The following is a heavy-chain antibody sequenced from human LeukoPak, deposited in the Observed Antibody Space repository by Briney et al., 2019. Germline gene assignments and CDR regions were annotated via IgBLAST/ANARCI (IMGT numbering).Heavy chain of an antibody. CDR3: AKSQSNSGWYPDY. D-gene: IGHD6-19*01. J-gene: IGHJ4*02. Sequence: PGGSLRLSCAASGFTFSSYAMTWVRQTPGTGLEWVSVISASGTDTYYADSVKGRFTIFRDNSKNTLYLQMSSLRAEDTAVYYCAKSQSNSGWYPDYWGQGTLVTVSS. CDR1: GFTFSSYA. CDR2: ISASGTDT. V-gene: IGHV3-23*01.